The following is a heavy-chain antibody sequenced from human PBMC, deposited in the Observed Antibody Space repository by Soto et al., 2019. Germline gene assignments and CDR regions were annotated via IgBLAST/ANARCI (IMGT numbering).Heavy chain of an antibody. CDR1: GGSFSGYY. J-gene: IGHJ4*02. D-gene: IGHD2-15*01. CDR3: ARVRGYCSGGSCYYFDY. V-gene: IGHV4-34*01. Sequence: QVQLQQWGAGLLKPSETLSLTCAVYGGSFSGYYWSWIRQPPGKGLEWIGEINHSGSTNYNPSLKSSVTISVATSKNQFSLKLSSVTAADTAVYYCARVRGYCSGGSCYYFDYWGQGTLVTVSS. CDR2: INHSGST.